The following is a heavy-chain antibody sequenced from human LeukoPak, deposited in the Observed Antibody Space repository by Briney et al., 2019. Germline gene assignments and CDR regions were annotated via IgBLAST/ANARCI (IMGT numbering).Heavy chain of an antibody. CDR3: TRGGAAAGRRYWYFDL. CDR1: GFTFGDYS. CDR2: IRSKAYGGTT. J-gene: IGHJ2*01. V-gene: IGHV3-49*03. D-gene: IGHD6-13*01. Sequence: GGSLRLACTASGFTFGDYSMSWFRQAPGRGLGWVGFIRSKAYGGTTASAASVKGRFTISRDDSKTIAYLKMKSLKTEATAVYYCTRGGAAAGRRYWYFDLWGGGTLVTVSS.